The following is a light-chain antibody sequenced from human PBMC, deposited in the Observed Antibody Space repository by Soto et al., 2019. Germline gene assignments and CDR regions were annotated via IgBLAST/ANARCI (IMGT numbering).Light chain of an antibody. Sequence: QSVLTQPPSVSGAPGQRVTISCTGSSSNIGAGYDVHWYQQRPGTAPKLLIFGNSNRPSGVPDRFSGSKSGTSASLAITGLQAEDECDYSCQSYDSPLSARYVFATGTKLTVL. CDR1: SSNIGAGYD. V-gene: IGLV1-40*01. J-gene: IGLJ1*01. CDR3: QSYDSPLSARYV. CDR2: GNS.